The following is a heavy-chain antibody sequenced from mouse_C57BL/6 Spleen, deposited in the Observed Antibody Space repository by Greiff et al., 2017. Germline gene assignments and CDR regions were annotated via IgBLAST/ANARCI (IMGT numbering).Heavy chain of an antibody. CDR2: ISSGGDYI. CDR1: GFTFSSYA. V-gene: IGHV5-9-1*02. Sequence: DVMLVESGEGLVKPGGSLKLSCAASGFTFSSYAMSWVRQTPEKRLEWVAYISSGGDYIYYADTVKGRFTISRDNARNTLYLQMSSLMSEDTAMYYCTRVVDGYSDYWGQGTTLTVSS. D-gene: IGHD2-3*01. CDR3: TRVVDGYSDY. J-gene: IGHJ2*01.